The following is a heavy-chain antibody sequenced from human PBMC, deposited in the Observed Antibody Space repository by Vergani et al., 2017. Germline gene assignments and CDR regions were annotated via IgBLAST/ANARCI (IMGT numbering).Heavy chain of an antibody. CDR2: INHSGST. CDR3: ARVDCSGGSCSYYYYYYGMDV. CDR1: GGSFSGYY. J-gene: IGHJ6*02. Sequence: QVQLQQWGAGLLKPSETLSLTCAVYGGSFSGYYWSWIRQPPGKGLEWIGEINHSGSTNYNPSLKSRVTISVETSKNQFSRKLRSVTAADTAVYYCARVDCSGGSCSYYYYYYGMDVWGQGTTVTVSS. D-gene: IGHD2-15*01. V-gene: IGHV4-34*01.